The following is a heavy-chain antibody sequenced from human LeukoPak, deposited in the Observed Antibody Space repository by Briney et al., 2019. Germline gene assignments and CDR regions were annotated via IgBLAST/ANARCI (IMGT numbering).Heavy chain of an antibody. CDR2: IIPIFGTA. Sequence: GASVKVSCKASGGTFSSYAISWVRQAPGQGLEWMGGIIPIFGTANYAQKFRGRVTITADKSTSTAYMELSSLRSEDTAVYYCARLIPAHYYYGMDVWGKGTTVTVSS. CDR1: GGTFSSYA. V-gene: IGHV1-69*06. D-gene: IGHD2-2*01. CDR3: ARLIPAHYYYGMDV. J-gene: IGHJ6*04.